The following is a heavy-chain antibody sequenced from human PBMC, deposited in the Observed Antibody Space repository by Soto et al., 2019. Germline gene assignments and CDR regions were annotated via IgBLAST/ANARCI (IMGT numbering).Heavy chain of an antibody. CDR2: ISGSGGST. CDR3: ASNNYYDFWSGYYRSYYYYYMDV. CDR1: GFTFSSYA. Sequence: GGSLRLSCAASGFTFSSYAMGWVRQAPGKGLEWVSAISGSGGSTYYADSVKGRFTISRDNSKNTLYLQMNSLRAEDTAVYYCASNNYYDFWSGYYRSYYYYYMDVWGKGTTVTVSS. V-gene: IGHV3-23*01. D-gene: IGHD3-3*01. J-gene: IGHJ6*03.